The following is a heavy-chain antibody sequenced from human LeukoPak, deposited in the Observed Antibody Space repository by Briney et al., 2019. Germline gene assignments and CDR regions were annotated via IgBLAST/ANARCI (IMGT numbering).Heavy chain of an antibody. CDR3: ARTTEAHSWRTRYYDYYMDV. CDR1: GGSFSGYY. Sequence: SETLSLTCAVYGGSFSGYYWSWIRQPPGKGLEWIGYIYYSGSTNYNPSLKSRVTISVDTSKNQFSLKLSSVTAADTAVYYCARTTEAHSWRTRYYDYYMDVWGKGTTVTVSS. D-gene: IGHD6-13*01. J-gene: IGHJ6*03. V-gene: IGHV4-59*01. CDR2: IYYSGST.